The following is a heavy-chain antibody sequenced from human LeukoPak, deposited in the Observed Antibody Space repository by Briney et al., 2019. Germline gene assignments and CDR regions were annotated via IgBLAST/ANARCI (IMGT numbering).Heavy chain of an antibody. CDR2: IDPSGGST. J-gene: IGHJ5*02. CDR1: GYTFTSYD. V-gene: IGHV1-46*01. CDR3: AKIGVGA. D-gene: IGHD2-15*01. Sequence: ASVKVSCKASGYTFTSYDINWVRQAPGQGLEWMGRIDPSGGSTSYAQKFQGRVTMTRDTSTSTVYMELSSLRSEDTAVYYCAKIGVGAWGQGTLVTVSS.